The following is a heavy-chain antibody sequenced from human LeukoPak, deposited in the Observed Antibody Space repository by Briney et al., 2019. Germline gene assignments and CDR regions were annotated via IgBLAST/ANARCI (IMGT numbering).Heavy chain of an antibody. V-gene: IGHV4-34*01. Sequence: SETLSLTCAVYSGSFSGYYWSWIRQPPGKGLEWIGEINHSGSTNYNPSLKSRVTISVDTSKNQFSLKLSSVTAADTAVYYCARGLVGAIYHWGQGTLVTVSS. J-gene: IGHJ4*02. CDR2: INHSGST. D-gene: IGHD1-26*01. CDR3: ARGLVGAIYH. CDR1: SGSFSGYY.